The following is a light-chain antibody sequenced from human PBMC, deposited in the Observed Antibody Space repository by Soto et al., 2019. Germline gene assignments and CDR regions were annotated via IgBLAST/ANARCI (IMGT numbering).Light chain of an antibody. Sequence: IQMTQSPSTLSASVGDRVTITCRASQSISSWLAWYQQKPGKAPKLLIYDASSLESGVPSRFSGSGSGTEFTLTISSLQPDDFATYYCLQYNTDSRIFGQGAKVDI. CDR2: DAS. V-gene: IGKV1-5*01. CDR3: LQYNTDSRI. CDR1: QSISSW. J-gene: IGKJ1*01.